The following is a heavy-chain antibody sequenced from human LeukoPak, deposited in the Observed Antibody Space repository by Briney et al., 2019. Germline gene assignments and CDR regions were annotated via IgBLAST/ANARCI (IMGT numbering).Heavy chain of an antibody. CDR1: GFTFSSYA. D-gene: IGHD6-19*01. CDR2: ISGIVAIT. J-gene: IGHJ4*02. V-gene: IGHV3-23*01. CDR3: AKSHSVAVAGTYWRYYFDS. Sequence: GGSLRLSCAASGFTFSSYAMSWVRQAPGGGLEWVSCISGIVAITYYADSVKGRFTISRDNSRNTLYLQMSSLRAEDTAVYYCAKSHSVAVAGTYWRYYFDSWGQGTLVTVSS.